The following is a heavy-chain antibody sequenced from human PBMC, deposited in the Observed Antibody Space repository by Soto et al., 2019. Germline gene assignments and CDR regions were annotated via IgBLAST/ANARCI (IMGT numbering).Heavy chain of an antibody. V-gene: IGHV2-5*01. CDR3: AHRGYGNYARDNWFDP. CDR1: GFSLTTAGAG. D-gene: IGHD4-17*01. Sequence: QITLKESGPTLVKPTQTLTLTCTFSGFSLTTAGAGVGWIRQPPGKALEWLALIYWNDDTRYSPSLKSRLTITKDTSKNPVVLRMTIMDPVDTATYCCAHRGYGNYARDNWFDPWGQGILVIVSS. J-gene: IGHJ5*02. CDR2: IYWNDDT.